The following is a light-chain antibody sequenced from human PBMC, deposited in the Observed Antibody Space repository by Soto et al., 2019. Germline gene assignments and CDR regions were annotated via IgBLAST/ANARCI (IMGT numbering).Light chain of an antibody. CDR2: ATS. J-gene: IGKJ2*01. Sequence: DIQMTQSPSSLSAAVGDRVTITCRASQRISSFLSWYQQKPGKSPKLLIYATSSLQRGDTSRFIGSGSGTDFTLTISNLQPEDFATYYCQQIYSTPPVTFGQGTKVEIK. CDR1: QRISSF. V-gene: IGKV1-39*01. CDR3: QQIYSTPPVT.